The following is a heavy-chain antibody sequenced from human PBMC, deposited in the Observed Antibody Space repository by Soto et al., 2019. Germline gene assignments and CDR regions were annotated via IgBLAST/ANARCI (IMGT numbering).Heavy chain of an antibody. CDR3: ARDIVLDYWAAVTSSGMDV. CDR1: GGSISSYY. D-gene: IGHD6-13*01. V-gene: IGHV4-59*01. CDR2: IYYSGST. Sequence: SATLSLTCTVSGGSISSYYWSWIRQPPGKGLEWIGYIYYSGSTNYNPSLKSRVTISVDTSKNQCSLKLSSVTAADTAVYYCARDIVLDYWAAVTSSGMDVWGQGTTVTVSS. J-gene: IGHJ6*02.